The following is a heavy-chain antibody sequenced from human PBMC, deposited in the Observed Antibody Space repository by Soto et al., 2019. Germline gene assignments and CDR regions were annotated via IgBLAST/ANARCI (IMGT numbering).Heavy chain of an antibody. Sequence: QVQLVESGAEVKKPGASVKVSCKASGYTFTSYGISWGRQAPGHGLEWMGWISAYNGNTNYAQKLQGRVTMTTDTSTSTAYMELRSLRSDDTAVYYCARVPRWQDDFLDNWFAPWGQGTLVTVSS. CDR3: ARVPRWQDDFLDNWFAP. CDR2: ISAYNGNT. CDR1: GYTFTSYG. D-gene: IGHD3-3*01. V-gene: IGHV1-18*01. J-gene: IGHJ5*02.